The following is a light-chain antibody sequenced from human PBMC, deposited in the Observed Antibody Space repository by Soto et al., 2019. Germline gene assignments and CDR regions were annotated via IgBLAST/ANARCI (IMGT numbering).Light chain of an antibody. CDR3: QQFHDLPIT. CDR2: AAS. V-gene: IGKV1-39*01. J-gene: IGKJ5*01. CDR1: QSISTY. Sequence: DIQMTQSPSSLSASIGDRVTITCRASQSISTYLNWYQQKPGKAPKVLIYAASSLQSGVPSRFSGSGSGTDFTLTISSLQPEDFATYYCQQFHDLPITFGQGTRLEIK.